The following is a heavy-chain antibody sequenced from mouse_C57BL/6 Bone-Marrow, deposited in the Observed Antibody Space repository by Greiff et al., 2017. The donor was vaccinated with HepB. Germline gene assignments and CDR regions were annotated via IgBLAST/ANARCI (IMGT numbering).Heavy chain of an antibody. D-gene: IGHD1-1*01. CDR2: ISSGSSTI. J-gene: IGHJ1*03. CDR1: GFTFSDYG. Sequence: DVHLVESGGGLVKPGGSLKLSCAASGFTFSDYGMHWVRQAPEKGLEWVAYISSGSSTIYYADTVKGRFTISRDNAKNTLFLQMTSLRSEDTAMYYCARKRAYYGSSYNWYFDVWGTGTTVTVSS. V-gene: IGHV5-17*01. CDR3: ARKRAYYGSSYNWYFDV.